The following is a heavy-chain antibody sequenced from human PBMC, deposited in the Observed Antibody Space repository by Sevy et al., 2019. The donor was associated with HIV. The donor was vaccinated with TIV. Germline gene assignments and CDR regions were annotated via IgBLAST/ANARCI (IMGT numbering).Heavy chain of an antibody. CDR1: GFSFSNYG. D-gene: IGHD3-22*01. V-gene: IGHV3-33*04. J-gene: IGHJ4*02. CDR2: IWYEGSSK. CDR3: ARGADYFDSSGANFEY. Sequence: GGSLRLSCAASGFSFSNYGMHWVRQAPGKGLEWVALIWYEGSSKYYADSVKGRLTISRDNSKNTLSLQMNSLRAEDTAVYYCARGADYFDSSGANFEYWGQGTLVTVSS.